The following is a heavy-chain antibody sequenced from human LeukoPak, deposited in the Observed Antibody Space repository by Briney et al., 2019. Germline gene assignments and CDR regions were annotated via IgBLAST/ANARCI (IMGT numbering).Heavy chain of an antibody. CDR2: ISSSSSYI. J-gene: IGHJ4*02. CDR1: GFTFSSYS. V-gene: IGHV3-21*01. CDR3: ARDQEMATPDY. Sequence: GGSLRLSCAASGFTFSSYSMNWVRQAPGKGLEWVSSISSSSSYIYYADSVKGRFTISGDNAKNSLYLQMNSLRAEDTAVYYCARDQEMATPDYWGQGTLVTVSS. D-gene: IGHD5-24*01.